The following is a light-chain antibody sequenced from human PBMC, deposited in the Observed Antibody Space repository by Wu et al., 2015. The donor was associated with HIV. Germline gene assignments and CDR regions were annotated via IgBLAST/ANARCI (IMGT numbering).Light chain of an antibody. CDR2: DSS. V-gene: IGKV3-11*01. J-gene: IGKJ2*01. CDR3: QQFEF. CDR1: QSGNS. Sequence: VLTQSPGTLSLSPGESATLFCKVSQSGNSLTWIQKRRGQAPRLLIYDSSRGASGVPDRFIGSGSRTDFSLTIKNVIREDFAVYFCQQFEFFGLGTALEI.